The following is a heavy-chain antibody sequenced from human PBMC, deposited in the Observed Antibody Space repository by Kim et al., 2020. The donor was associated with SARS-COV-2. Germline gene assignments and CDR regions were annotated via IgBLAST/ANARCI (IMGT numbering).Heavy chain of an antibody. V-gene: IGHV3-13*01. D-gene: IGHD7-27*01. CDR3: ARANPFEAFDI. J-gene: IGHJ3*02. Sequence: SYPGSVKGRFTSSRENAKNSLYLQMNSLRAGDTAVYYCARANPFEAFDIWGQGTMVTVSS.